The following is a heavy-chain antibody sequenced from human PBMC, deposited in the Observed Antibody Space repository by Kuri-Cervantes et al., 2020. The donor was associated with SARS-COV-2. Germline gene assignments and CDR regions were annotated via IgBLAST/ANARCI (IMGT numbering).Heavy chain of an antibody. D-gene: IGHD2-2*01. V-gene: IGHV1-2*04. CDR2: INPNSGGT. CDR1: GYTFTGYY. J-gene: IGHJ6*02. CDR3: ARALGYCSSTSCSYWDYYYGMDV. Sequence: ASVKVSCKASGYTFTGYYMHWVRQAPGQGLEWMGWINPNSGGTNYAQKFQGWVTMTRDTSISTAYMGLSRLRSDDTAVYYCARALGYCSSTSCSYWDYYYGMDVWGQGTTVTVSS.